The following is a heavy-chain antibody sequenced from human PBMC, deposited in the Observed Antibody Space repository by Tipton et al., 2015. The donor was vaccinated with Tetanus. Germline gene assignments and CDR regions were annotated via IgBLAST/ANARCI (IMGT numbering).Heavy chain of an antibody. CDR3: ARDQARGARGWNYFDY. J-gene: IGHJ4*02. D-gene: IGHD1-26*01. CDR1: GGSISSGGYY. Sequence: TLSLTCTVSGGSISSGGYYWSWIRQHPGKGLEWIGDIYNRGSTYYNPSPKSRVTISVDTSKNQFSLKLNSVTAADTAVYFCARDQARGARGWNYFDYWGQGTQVTVSS. V-gene: IGHV4-31*03. CDR2: IYNRGST.